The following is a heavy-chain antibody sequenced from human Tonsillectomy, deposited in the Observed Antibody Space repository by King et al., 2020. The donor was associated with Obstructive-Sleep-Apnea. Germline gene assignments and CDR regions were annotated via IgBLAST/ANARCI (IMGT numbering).Heavy chain of an antibody. J-gene: IGHJ4*02. V-gene: IGHV4-39*07. CDR3: VREDYGDFECAY. D-gene: IGHD4-17*01. CDR2: IYYSGST. CDR1: GGSISSSDYY. Sequence: HLQLQESGPGLVKPSETLSLTCTVSGGSISSSDYYWGWIRQPPGKGLEWIGSIYYSGSTYYNPSLKSRVTISLDTSKNHFSLRLSSVTAADTAVYYCVREDYGDFECAYWGQGTLVTVSS.